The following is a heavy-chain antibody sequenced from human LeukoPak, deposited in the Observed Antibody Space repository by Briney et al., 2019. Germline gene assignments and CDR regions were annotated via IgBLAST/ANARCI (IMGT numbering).Heavy chain of an antibody. CDR1: RFIFDNYG. J-gene: IGHJ4*02. V-gene: IGHV3-21*04. CDR3: AKDNAYSSGWLYYFDY. Sequence: GGSLRLSCAASRFIFDNYGMTWVRQAPGKGLEWVSSLSSRSRYIYYADSLKGRFTISRDNSKNTLYLQMNSLRAEDTAVYYCAKDNAYSSGWLYYFDYWGQGTLVTVSS. D-gene: IGHD6-19*01. CDR2: LSSRSRYI.